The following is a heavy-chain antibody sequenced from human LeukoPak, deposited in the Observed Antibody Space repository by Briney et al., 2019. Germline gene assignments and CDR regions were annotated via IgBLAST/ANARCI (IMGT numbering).Heavy chain of an antibody. CDR2: ISAGGGSS. V-gene: IGHV3-23*01. D-gene: IGHD2-2*01. Sequence: GGSLRLSCAATGFTFSTYAMTWVRQAPGKGLEWVSAISAGGGSSYYAASVKGRFTISRDNSKNMLYVEMNSLRVEDTAVYYCAKVGDGHCSTTSCYGLFDPWGQGTLVTVSS. CDR3: AKVGDGHCSTTSCYGLFDP. J-gene: IGHJ5*02. CDR1: GFTFSTYA.